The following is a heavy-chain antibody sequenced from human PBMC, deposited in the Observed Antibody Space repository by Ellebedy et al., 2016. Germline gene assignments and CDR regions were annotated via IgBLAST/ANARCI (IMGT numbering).Heavy chain of an antibody. J-gene: IGHJ4*02. Sequence: SETLSLTCTVSGGSISSSSYCWGWIRQPPGKGLEWIGSIYYSGSTYYNPSLKSRVTISVDTSKNQFSLKLSSVTAADTAVYYCARQGSGYSYGYLDYWGQGTLVTVSS. D-gene: IGHD5-18*01. CDR3: ARQGSGYSYGYLDY. CDR2: IYYSGST. CDR1: GGSISSSSYC. V-gene: IGHV4-39*01.